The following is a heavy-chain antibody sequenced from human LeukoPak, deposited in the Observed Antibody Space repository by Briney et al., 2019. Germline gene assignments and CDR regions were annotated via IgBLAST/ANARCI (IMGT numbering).Heavy chain of an antibody. CDR1: GGSLSGYY. Sequence: PSETLSLTCAVYGGSLSGYYWSWIRQPPGKGLEWIGEINHSGSTNYNPSLKSRVTISVDTSKNQFSLKLSSVTAADTAVYYCATAPARVRVGATDYWGQGTLVTVSS. CDR2: INHSGST. CDR3: ATAPARVRVGATDY. J-gene: IGHJ4*02. D-gene: IGHD1-26*01. V-gene: IGHV4-34*01.